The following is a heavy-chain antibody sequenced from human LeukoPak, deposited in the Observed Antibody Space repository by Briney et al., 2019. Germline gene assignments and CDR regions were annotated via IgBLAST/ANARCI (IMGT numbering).Heavy chain of an antibody. J-gene: IGHJ6*03. CDR2: IYSGRST. D-gene: IGHD3-10*01. CDR1: AFTVSSNY. CDR3: ASDSGSYRTPYYYMDV. Sequence: GGSLRLSCVASAFTVSSNYMSWVRQAPGKGLEWVSVIYSGRSTYYADSVKGRFTISRDNSKNTLYLQMNSLRAEDTAVYYCASDSGSYRTPYYYMDVWGTGTTVTVSS. V-gene: IGHV3-53*01.